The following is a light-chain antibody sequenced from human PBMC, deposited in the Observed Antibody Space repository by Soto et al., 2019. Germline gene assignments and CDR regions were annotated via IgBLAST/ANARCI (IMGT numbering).Light chain of an antibody. CDR1: SSNIGAEYD. Sequence: QSVLTQPPSVSGAPGQRVAISCTGSSSNIGAEYDVHWYQQLHGTAPKRLIYGDNNRPSGVPDRFSVSKSGTSASLAITGLQPEDEADYYCQSYDSSLTSFVFGTGTKVTVL. CDR2: GDN. J-gene: IGLJ1*01. CDR3: QSYDSSLTSFV. V-gene: IGLV1-40*01.